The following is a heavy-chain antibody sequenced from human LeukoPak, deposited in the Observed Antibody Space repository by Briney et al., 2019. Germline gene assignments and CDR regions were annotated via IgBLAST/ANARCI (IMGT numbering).Heavy chain of an antibody. J-gene: IGHJ6*02. CDR2: ISSSSSYI. CDR1: GFTFSSYS. Sequence: PGGSLRLSCAASGFTFSSYSMNWVRQAPGKGLEWVSSISSSSSYIYYADSVKGRFTISRDNAKNSLYLQMNSLRAEDAAVYYCAREVYSSSWYQIAAPMKNYYGMDVWGQGTTVTVSS. CDR3: AREVYSSSWYQIAAPMKNYYGMDV. V-gene: IGHV3-21*01. D-gene: IGHD6-13*01.